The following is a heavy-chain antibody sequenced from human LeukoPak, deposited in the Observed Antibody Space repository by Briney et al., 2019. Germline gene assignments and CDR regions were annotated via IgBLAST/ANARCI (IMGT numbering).Heavy chain of an antibody. CDR1: GFTFSSYE. CDR2: ISSSGSTI. J-gene: IGHJ6*03. CDR3: ARSNVEEVYYYYYYMDV. D-gene: IGHD1-1*01. Sequence: GGSLRLSCAASGFTFSSYEMNWVRQAPGKGLEWVSYISSSGSTIYYADSVKGRFTISRDNAKNSLYLQMNSLRAEDTAVYYCARSNVEEVYYYYYYMDVWGKGTTVTISS. V-gene: IGHV3-48*03.